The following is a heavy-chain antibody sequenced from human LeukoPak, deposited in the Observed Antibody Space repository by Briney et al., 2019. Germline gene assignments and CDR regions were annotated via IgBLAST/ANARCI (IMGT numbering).Heavy chain of an antibody. V-gene: IGHV4-30-4*01. Sequence: PSQTLSLTCTVSGGSISSGDYYWSWIRQPPGKGLEWIGYIYYSGSTYYNPSLKSRVTISVDTSKNQFSLKLSSVTAADTAVYYCASDTLVRGVIPPYYGMDVWGQGTTVTVSS. D-gene: IGHD3-10*01. CDR3: ASDTLVRGVIPPYYGMDV. CDR2: IYYSGST. CDR1: GGSISSGDYY. J-gene: IGHJ6*02.